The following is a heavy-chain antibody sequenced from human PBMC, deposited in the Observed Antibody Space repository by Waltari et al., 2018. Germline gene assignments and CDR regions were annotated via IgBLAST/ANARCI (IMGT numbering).Heavy chain of an antibody. CDR3: ARMTKYSDGYGHLGY. Sequence: QVQLQESGPGLVKPSQTLSLTCSVSGASILTGGYYWTWIRQSPGKGLEWIGHIYYSGNTFYNPSLKSRVTISIDTSLSQFSLNLNSVTAADTAVYFCARMTKYSDGYGHLGYWGQGTLVTVSS. D-gene: IGHD5-18*01. J-gene: IGHJ4*02. V-gene: IGHV4-31*03. CDR2: IYYSGNT. CDR1: GASILTGGYY.